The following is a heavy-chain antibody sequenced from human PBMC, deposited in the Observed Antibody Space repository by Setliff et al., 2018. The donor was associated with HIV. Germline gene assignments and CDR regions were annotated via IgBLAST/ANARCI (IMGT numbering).Heavy chain of an antibody. V-gene: IGHV3-53*01. CDR3: AKGGYGGAYYVAGY. CDR2: IYKAGKT. J-gene: IGHJ4*02. Sequence: GSLRLSCEASGFRVTDTYMAWVRQAPGKGLEWVTLIYKAGKTYYADLVKGRFTIARDDTKNTVSLQMTNLEPGDTAMYYCAKGGYGGAYYVAGYWGQGTKVTVSS. D-gene: IGHD5-18*01. CDR1: GFRVTDTY.